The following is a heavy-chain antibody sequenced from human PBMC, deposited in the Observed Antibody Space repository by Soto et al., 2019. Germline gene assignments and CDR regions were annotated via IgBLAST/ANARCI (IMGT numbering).Heavy chain of an antibody. J-gene: IGHJ1*01. D-gene: IGHD3-3*01. V-gene: IGHV3-23*01. CDR2: IDAVGTGGAT. CDR1: GFTFSTSV. Sequence: PGGSLRLCCAASGFTFSTSVMNWVRQAPGKGLESVSAIDAVGTGGATYYTDSMKGRFTISRDDSKNTLYLEMNSLRAEDTALYYCAKRQAIFGVGTDWGQGTLVTVSS. CDR3: AKRQAIFGVGTD.